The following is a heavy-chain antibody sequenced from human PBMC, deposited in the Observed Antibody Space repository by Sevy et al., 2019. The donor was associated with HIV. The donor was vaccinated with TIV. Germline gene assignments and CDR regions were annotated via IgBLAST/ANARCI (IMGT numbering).Heavy chain of an antibody. Sequence: GGSLRLSCAASGFTFSSYWMSWDRQAPGKGLEWVANIKQDGSEKYYVDSVKGRFTISRDNAKNSLYLQMNSLRAEDTAVYYCARWSYCSSTSCYMGGYYYYGMDVWGQGTTVTVSS. V-gene: IGHV3-7*03. CDR1: GFTFSSYW. CDR2: IKQDGSEK. D-gene: IGHD2-2*01. J-gene: IGHJ6*02. CDR3: ARWSYCSSTSCYMGGYYYYGMDV.